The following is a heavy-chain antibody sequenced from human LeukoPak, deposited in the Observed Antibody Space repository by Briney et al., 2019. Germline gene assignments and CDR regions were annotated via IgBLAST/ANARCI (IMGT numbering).Heavy chain of an antibody. CDR2: FDPEDGET. CDR1: GYTLTELS. D-gene: IGHD1-26*01. J-gene: IGHJ4*02. V-gene: IGHV1-24*01. CDR3: ATSTGYSGSYYDVDY. Sequence: ASVKVSCKVSGYTLTELSMHWVRQAPGKGLEWMGGFDPEDGETIYAQKFQGRVTMTEDTSTDTAYMELSSLRSEDTAVYYCATSTGYSGSYYDVDYWGQGTLVTVSS.